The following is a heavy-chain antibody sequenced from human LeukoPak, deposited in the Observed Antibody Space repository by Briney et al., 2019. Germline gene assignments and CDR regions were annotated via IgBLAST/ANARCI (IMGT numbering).Heavy chain of an antibody. D-gene: IGHD2-21*02. CDR3: ASDFCGGDCYFPEAGDY. V-gene: IGHV1-18*01. Sequence: ASVKVSCKASGYTFTSYGISWVRQAPGQGLEWMGWISAYNGNTNYAQKLQGRVTMTTDTSTSTDYMELRSLRSDDTAVYYCASDFCGGDCYFPEAGDYWGQGTLVTVSS. CDR2: ISAYNGNT. CDR1: GYTFTSYG. J-gene: IGHJ4*02.